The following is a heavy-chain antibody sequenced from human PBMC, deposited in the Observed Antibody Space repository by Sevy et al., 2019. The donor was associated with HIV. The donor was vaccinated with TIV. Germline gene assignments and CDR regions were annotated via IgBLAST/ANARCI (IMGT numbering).Heavy chain of an antibody. J-gene: IGHJ4*02. CDR2: IRYDGSNK. Sequence: GGSLRLSCAASGFTFSSYGMHWVRQAPGKGLEWVAFIRYDGSNKYYADSVKGRFTISRENSKNTLYLQMNSLRAEDTAVYYCAKDYCGGDCYYFDYWGQGTLVTVSS. CDR3: AKDYCGGDCYYFDY. D-gene: IGHD2-21*01. CDR1: GFTFSSYG. V-gene: IGHV3-30*02.